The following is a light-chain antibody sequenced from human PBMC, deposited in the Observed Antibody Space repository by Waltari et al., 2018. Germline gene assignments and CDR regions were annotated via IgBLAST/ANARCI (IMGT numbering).Light chain of an antibody. Sequence: QSALTQPASVSGSPGQSITIPCTGTSSDIENYNFFVSWYQHRPGEAPKLIIYEGNVRPSGVSDRFSGSKSGNAASLTISGLQAEDEAHYYCCSYGVRVFFGGGTKLTVL. J-gene: IGLJ2*01. CDR2: EGN. V-gene: IGLV2-23*01. CDR1: SSDIENYNFF. CDR3: CSYGVRVF.